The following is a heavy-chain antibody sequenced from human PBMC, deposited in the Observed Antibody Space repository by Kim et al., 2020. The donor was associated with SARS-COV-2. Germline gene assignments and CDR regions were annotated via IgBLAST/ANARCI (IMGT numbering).Heavy chain of an antibody. CDR1: GFIVSNYY. CDR2: LYRDGTT. V-gene: IGHV3-53*01. D-gene: IGHD6-19*01. CDR3: GRKACHDAGCYYYFDS. Sequence: GGSLRLSCTASGFIVSNYYMSWVRQAPGKGLEWVSVLYRDGTTYYTASAKGRFIISSDDSENTLFLQQIDLRAEDAAVYYCGRKACHDAGCYYYFDSWG. J-gene: IGHJ4*01.